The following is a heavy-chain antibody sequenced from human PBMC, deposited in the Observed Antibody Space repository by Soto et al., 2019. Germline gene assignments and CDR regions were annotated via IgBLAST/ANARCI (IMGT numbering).Heavy chain of an antibody. D-gene: IGHD3-3*01. Sequence: SETLSLTCTVSGGSISSSSYYWGWIRQPPGKGLEWIGSIYYSGSTYYNPSLKSRVTISVDTSKNQFSLKLSSVTAADTAVYYCARQARFGEWLFGDFDYWGQGTLVTVSS. CDR2: IYYSGST. J-gene: IGHJ4*02. V-gene: IGHV4-39*01. CDR3: ARQARFGEWLFGDFDY. CDR1: GGSISSSSYY.